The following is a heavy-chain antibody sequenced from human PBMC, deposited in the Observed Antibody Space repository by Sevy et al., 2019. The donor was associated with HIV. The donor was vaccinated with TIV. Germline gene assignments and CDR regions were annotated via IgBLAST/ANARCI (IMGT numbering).Heavy chain of an antibody. CDR1: GFTFSSYS. CDR3: ARETWRYYGSGSYDYYGMDV. V-gene: IGHV3-48*01. J-gene: IGHJ6*02. Sequence: GGSLRLSCAASGFTFSSYSMNWVRQAPGKGLEWVSYISSSTSTIYYADSVKGRFTISRDNAKNSLYLQMNSLRAEDTAVYYCARETWRYYGSGSYDYYGMDVWGHGTTVTFSS. CDR2: ISSSTSTI. D-gene: IGHD3-10*01.